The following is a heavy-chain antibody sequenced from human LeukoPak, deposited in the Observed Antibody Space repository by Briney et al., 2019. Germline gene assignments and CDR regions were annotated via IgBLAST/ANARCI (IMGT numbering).Heavy chain of an antibody. J-gene: IGHJ6*04. CDR1: GYTFTSYG. Sequence: GASVKVSCKASGYTFTSYGISWVRQAPGQGLEWMGWISAYNGNTNYAQKLQGRVTMTTDTSTSTAYMELRSLRSEDTAVYYCARAEYCSSTSCLINYYYYGMDVWGKGTTVTVSS. D-gene: IGHD2-2*01. CDR2: ISAYNGNT. CDR3: ARAEYCSSTSCLINYYYYGMDV. V-gene: IGHV1-18*04.